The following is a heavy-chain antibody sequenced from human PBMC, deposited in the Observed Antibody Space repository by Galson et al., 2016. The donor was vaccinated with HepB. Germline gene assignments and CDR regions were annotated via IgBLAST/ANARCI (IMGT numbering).Heavy chain of an antibody. D-gene: IGHD2-2*01. Sequence: SLRLSCAASGFTFSSYGMHWVRQAPGKGLEWVAVIWYDGGKKYYADSVKGRFAISRDNSKTTLYLQMNSLRAEDTAVYYCASACSSTTCCGDFDYWGQGTLVTVSS. CDR3: ASACSSTTCCGDFDY. V-gene: IGHV3-33*01. CDR2: IWYDGGKK. J-gene: IGHJ4*02. CDR1: GFTFSSYG.